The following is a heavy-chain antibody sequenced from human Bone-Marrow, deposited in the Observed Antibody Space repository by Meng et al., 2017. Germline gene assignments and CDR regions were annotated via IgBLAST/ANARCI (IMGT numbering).Heavy chain of an antibody. Sequence: QGQLVQSGASGERPVTSVNVSSKPSRYNFPVYWLHWVRRAPSQRLEWMGRIDPKSGDTHYAQRFQGRVTMTGDTSISTAYMELSGLRSVDTAMYYCARDEDISAAGKLFGDYWGQGTLVTVSS. V-gene: IGHV1-2*06. J-gene: IGHJ4*02. D-gene: IGHD6-13*01. CDR3: ARDEDISAAGKLFGDY. CDR2: IDPKSGDT. CDR1: RYNFPVYW.